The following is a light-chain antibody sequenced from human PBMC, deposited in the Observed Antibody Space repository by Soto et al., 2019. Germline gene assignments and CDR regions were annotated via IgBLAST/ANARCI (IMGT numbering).Light chain of an antibody. J-gene: IGLJ1*01. CDR1: SSDVGGYNY. Sequence: QSALTQPPSASGSPGQSVAISCTGTSSDVGGYNYVSWYHQYPGKAPKLIMYEVTKRPSGVPVRFSGSKSGNTASLTVSGLQAEDEADYYCCSYVGSNNYVFGTGTKVTVL. V-gene: IGLV2-8*01. CDR2: EVT. CDR3: CSYVGSNNYV.